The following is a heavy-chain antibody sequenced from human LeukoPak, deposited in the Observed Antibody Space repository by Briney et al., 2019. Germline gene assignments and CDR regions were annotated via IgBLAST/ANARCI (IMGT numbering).Heavy chain of an antibody. J-gene: IGHJ6*02. CDR2: INRSGST. D-gene: IGHD3-9*01. CDR1: GGSISSGGYY. V-gene: IGHV4-39*07. CDR3: ATGRELTIRGGYYYYGMDV. Sequence: SETLSLTCTVSGGSISSGGYYWSWIRQPPGQGLEWIGEINRSGSTNYNPSLKSRVTISVDTSKTQFSLKLSSVTAADTAVYYCATGRELTIRGGYYYYGMDVWGQGTTVTVSS.